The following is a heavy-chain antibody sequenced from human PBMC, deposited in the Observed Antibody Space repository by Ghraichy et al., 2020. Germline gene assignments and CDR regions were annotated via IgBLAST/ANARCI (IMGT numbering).Heavy chain of an antibody. CDR3: ATDAYYFDS. V-gene: IGHV3-7*03. Sequence: GGSLRLSCAASGFTFNTYWMSWVRQAPGKGLEWVVNIKQDGSDKYYVDSVKGRFTISRDNGKNSLYLQMNSLRAEDTAVYYCATDAYYFDSWGQGTLVTVSS. CDR1: GFTFNTYW. J-gene: IGHJ4*02. CDR2: IKQDGSDK.